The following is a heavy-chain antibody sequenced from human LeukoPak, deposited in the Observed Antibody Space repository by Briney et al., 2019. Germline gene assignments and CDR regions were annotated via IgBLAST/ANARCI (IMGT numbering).Heavy chain of an antibody. D-gene: IGHD5-18*01. V-gene: IGHV3-21*01. CDR2: ISSSSSYI. J-gene: IGHJ4*02. CDR1: GFTFSSYS. Sequence: GGSLRLSCAASGFTFSSYSMNWVRQAPGKGLEWVSSISSSSSYIYYADSVKGRFTISRDNAKNPLYLQMNSLRAEDTAVYYCARDLEYGYAPIWGQGTLVTVSS. CDR3: ARDLEYGYAPI.